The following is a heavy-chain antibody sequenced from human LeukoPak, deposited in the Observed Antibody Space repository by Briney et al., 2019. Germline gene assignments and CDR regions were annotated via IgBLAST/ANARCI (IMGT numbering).Heavy chain of an antibody. CDR3: ARGSYTGFDLYFDY. J-gene: IGHJ4*02. Sequence: GGSLRLSCAPSGFSFSTQEMTWVRQAPGKGLEWVSYISSNSRTIYYADSVKGRFTISRDNTRNSVFLQLNSLRVEDTGFYYCARGSYTGFDLYFDYWGQGTLVTASS. CDR2: ISSNSRTI. V-gene: IGHV3-48*03. D-gene: IGHD5-12*01. CDR1: GFSFSTQE.